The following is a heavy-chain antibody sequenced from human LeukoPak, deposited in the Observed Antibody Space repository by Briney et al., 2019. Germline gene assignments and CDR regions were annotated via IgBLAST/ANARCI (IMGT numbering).Heavy chain of an antibody. D-gene: IGHD3-10*01. V-gene: IGHV3-53*01. Sequence: GGSLRLSCAVSGFSVTGNYMTWVRLAPGKGLEWVSPIYSGGTTCYTDSVRGRFTISRDNSKNTLYLQMNSLRAEDAAIYYCARVLYYYASVSYNYYMDVWGKGTTVTISS. CDR2: IYSGGTT. CDR3: ARVLYYYASVSYNYYMDV. CDR1: GFSVTGNY. J-gene: IGHJ6*03.